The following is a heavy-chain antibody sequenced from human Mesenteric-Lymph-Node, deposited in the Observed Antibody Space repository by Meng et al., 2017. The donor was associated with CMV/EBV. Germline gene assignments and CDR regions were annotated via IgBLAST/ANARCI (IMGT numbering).Heavy chain of an antibody. CDR2: IKSKTDGGTT. V-gene: IGHV3-15*01. CDR1: GFTFSNAW. D-gene: IGHD4-11*01. J-gene: IGHJ5*02. Sequence: GGSLRLSCAASGFTFSNAWMSWVRQAPGKGLEWVGRIKSKTDGGTTDYAAPVKGRFTISRDDSKNTLYLQMNSLKTEDTAVYYCARRGATVTTGWFDPWGQGTLVTVSS. CDR3: ARRGATVTTGWFDP.